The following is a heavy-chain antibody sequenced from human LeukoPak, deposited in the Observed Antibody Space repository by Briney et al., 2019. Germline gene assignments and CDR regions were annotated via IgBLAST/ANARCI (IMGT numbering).Heavy chain of an antibody. CDR3: AKDLAPYYDSSGYPSY. CDR1: GFTFSSYA. CDR2: ISGSGGST. J-gene: IGHJ4*02. Sequence: GGSLRLSCAASGFTFSSYAMSWVRQAPRKGLEWVSAISGSGGSTYYADSVKGRFTIPRDNSKNTLYLQMNSLRAEDTAVYYCAKDLAPYYDSSGYPSYWGQGTLVTVSS. D-gene: IGHD3-22*01. V-gene: IGHV3-23*01.